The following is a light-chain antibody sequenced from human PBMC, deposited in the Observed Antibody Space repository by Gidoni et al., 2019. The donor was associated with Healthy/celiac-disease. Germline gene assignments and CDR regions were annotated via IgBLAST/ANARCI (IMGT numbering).Light chain of an antibody. CDR1: QSVLYSANNKNY. V-gene: IGKV4-1*01. CDR3: QQYYSTPT. CDR2: WAS. J-gene: IGKJ4*01. Sequence: DIVMPQSPDSLAVSLGERATINCKSSQSVLYSANNKNYLAWYQQKPGQPPKLLIYWASTRESGVPDRFSGSGSGTDFTLTISSLQAEDVAVYYCQQYYSTPTFXGXTKVEIK.